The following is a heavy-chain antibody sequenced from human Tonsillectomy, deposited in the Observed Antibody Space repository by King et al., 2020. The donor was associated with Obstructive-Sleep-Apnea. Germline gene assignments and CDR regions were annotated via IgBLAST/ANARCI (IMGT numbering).Heavy chain of an antibody. CDR1: GGSINDYY. J-gene: IGHJ6*02. V-gene: IGHV4-59*01. CDR3: ARLRAATNYYGMDV. Sequence: QLQESGPRLVKPSETLSLICSVSGGSINDYYWSWIRQPPGKGLEWIGYIYYSGSTDYNPSLKNRVTISVDTPKNHCSLTLSSVNATDAAVYFCARLRAATNYYGMDVWGQGTTVTVSS. D-gene: IGHD2-15*01. CDR2: IYYSGST.